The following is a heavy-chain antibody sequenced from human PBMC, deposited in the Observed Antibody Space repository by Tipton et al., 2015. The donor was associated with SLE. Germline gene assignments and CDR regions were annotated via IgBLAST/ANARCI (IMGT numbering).Heavy chain of an antibody. Sequence: TLSLTCTVSGGSISSADYYWSWIRQPPGKGLEWIGYIYYSGSTNYNPSLKSRVTISVDTSKNQFSLKLSSVTAADTAVYYCARVGPPGVDWFDPWGQGTLVTVSS. CDR1: GGSISSADYY. CDR2: IYYSGST. D-gene: IGHD3-3*01. J-gene: IGHJ5*02. CDR3: ARVGPPGVDWFDP. V-gene: IGHV4-61*08.